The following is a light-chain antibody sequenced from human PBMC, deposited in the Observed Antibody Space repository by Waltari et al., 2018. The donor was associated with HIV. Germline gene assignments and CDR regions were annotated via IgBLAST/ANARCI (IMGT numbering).Light chain of an antibody. V-gene: IGKV3-15*01. CDR3: QQRSNWRRSGLT. J-gene: IGKJ4*01. CDR1: QSISNN. Sequence: EIVMTQSPVTLSVSPGDRASLSCRASQSISNNLAWYQHKPGQAPRLLIYGASTRATGIPARFSGSGSGTDFTLTISSLEPEDFAVYYCQQRSNWRRSGLTFGGGTKVEIK. CDR2: GAS.